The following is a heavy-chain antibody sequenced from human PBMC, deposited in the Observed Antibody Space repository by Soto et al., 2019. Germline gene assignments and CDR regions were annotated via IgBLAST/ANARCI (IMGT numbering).Heavy chain of an antibody. CDR2: IYYSGST. CDR3: ARALGPANYHYYGMDV. Sequence: QVQLQESGPGLVKPSQTLSLTCTVSGGSISSGDYYWSWIRQPPGKGLEWIEYIYYSGSTYYNPSLKSRVTISVDTSKYQFSLKLSSVTAADTAVYYCARALGPANYHYYGMDVWGQGTTVTVSS. CDR1: GGSISSGDYY. J-gene: IGHJ6*02. V-gene: IGHV4-30-4*01.